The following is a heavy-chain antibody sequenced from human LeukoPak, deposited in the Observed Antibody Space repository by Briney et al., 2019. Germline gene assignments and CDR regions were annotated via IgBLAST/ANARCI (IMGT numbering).Heavy chain of an antibody. V-gene: IGHV4-39*07. CDR3: ERGGVRVGTTVDRDYFDY. CDR2: INHSGST. CDR1: GGSISSGGYY. Sequence: PSETLSLTCTVSGGSISSGGYYWSWIRQPPGKGLEWIGEINHSGSTNYNPSLKSRVTISVDTSKNQFSLKLSSVTAADTAVYYCERGGVRVGTTVDRDYFDYWDQGTLVTVSS. J-gene: IGHJ4*02. D-gene: IGHD1-26*01.